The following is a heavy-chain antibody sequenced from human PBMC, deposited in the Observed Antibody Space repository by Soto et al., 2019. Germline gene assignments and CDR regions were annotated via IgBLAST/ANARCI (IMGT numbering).Heavy chain of an antibody. V-gene: IGHV1-69*13. Sequence: ASVKVSCKASGGTFSSYAISWVRQAPGQGLEWMGGIIPIFGTANYAQKFQGRVTITADESTSTAYMELSSLRSEDTAVYYCATVEEEGYYDSSGPLGWGQGTLVTVSS. CDR3: ATVEEEGYYDSSGPLG. CDR1: GGTFSSYA. D-gene: IGHD3-22*01. CDR2: IIPIFGTA. J-gene: IGHJ4*02.